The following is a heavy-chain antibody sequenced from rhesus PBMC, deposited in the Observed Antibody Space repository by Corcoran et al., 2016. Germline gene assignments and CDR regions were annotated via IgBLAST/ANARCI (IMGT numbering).Heavy chain of an antibody. D-gene: IGHD2-15*01. CDR3: ARRVLTAPLLDY. J-gene: IGHJ4*01. CDR1: GGSISGGYD. V-gene: IGHV4-76*01. Sequence: QVQLQESGPGLVKPSETLSLTCAVSGGSISGGYDWSWTRQPPGKGLEWIGYIYGSSGSTNYNPSLKNRVTISKDTSKNQFSLKLSSVTAADTAVYYCARRVLTAPLLDYWGQGVLVTVSS. CDR2: IYGSSGST.